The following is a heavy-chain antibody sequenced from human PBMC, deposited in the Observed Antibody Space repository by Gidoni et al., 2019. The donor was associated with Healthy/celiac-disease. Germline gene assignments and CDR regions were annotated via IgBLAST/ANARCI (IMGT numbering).Heavy chain of an antibody. D-gene: IGHD3-16*02. Sequence: QLQLQESGPGLVKPSETLSLTCTVSGGSISSSSYYWGWIRQPPGKGLEWIGSIYYSGSTYYNPSLKSRVTISVDTSKNQFSLKLSSVTAADTAVYYCAREFYDYVWGSYRRTLDYWGQGTLVTVSS. J-gene: IGHJ4*02. CDR3: AREFYDYVWGSYRRTLDY. V-gene: IGHV4-39*02. CDR2: IYYSGST. CDR1: GGSISSSSYY.